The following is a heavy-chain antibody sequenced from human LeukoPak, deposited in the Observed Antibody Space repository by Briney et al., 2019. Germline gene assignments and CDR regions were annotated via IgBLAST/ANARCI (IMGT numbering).Heavy chain of an antibody. D-gene: IGHD6-19*01. CDR1: VFTVRNTG. V-gene: IGHV3-15*01. CDR2: IRRKSEVGTT. CDR3: ITDKNSGWFGIFDS. Sequence: GGCLRLSCCASVFTVRNTGMSSVRWAPARGLEWVGRIRRKSEVGTTDYAAPVKGRCTISREDSKNTLYLEMNSLNTEDTAVYYCITDKNSGWFGIFDSWGQGTLVTVSS. J-gene: IGHJ4*02.